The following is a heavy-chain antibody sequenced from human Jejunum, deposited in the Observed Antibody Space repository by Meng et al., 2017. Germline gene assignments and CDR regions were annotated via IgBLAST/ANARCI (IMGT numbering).Heavy chain of an antibody. J-gene: IGHJ4*02. CDR3: ARELMGGTMGDY. Sequence: ASVKVSCKASGYTLTTYAMKWVRQAPGQGLEWMGWISGYNDNPNYVQKFQDRVTMTTDTSTTTAYLELRSLRPDDTAVYYCARELMGGTMGDYWGQGTLVTVSS. CDR1: GYTLTTYA. V-gene: IGHV1-18*01. CDR2: ISGYNDNP. D-gene: IGHD1-26*01.